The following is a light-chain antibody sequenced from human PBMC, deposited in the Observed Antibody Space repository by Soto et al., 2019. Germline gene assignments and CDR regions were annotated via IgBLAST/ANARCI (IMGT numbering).Light chain of an antibody. CDR3: QHYRTS. Sequence: EIVLTQSPGTLSLSPGERVTLSCRASQSVSSSYSAWHQQKPGQPPRLLIFGASSRATGIPDRFTGSGSGTDFTLTITRLEPEDFAVYYCQHYRTSFGGGTKVEIK. CDR2: GAS. V-gene: IGKV3-20*01. CDR1: QSVSSSY. J-gene: IGKJ4*01.